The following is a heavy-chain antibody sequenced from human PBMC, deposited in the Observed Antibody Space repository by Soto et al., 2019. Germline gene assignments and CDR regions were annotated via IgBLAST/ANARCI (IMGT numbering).Heavy chain of an antibody. J-gene: IGHJ4*02. Sequence: SQTLSLTCVISGDSVSSNGACWNWIRQSPSRGLQWLGRIYYRSKWFHDYAASVESRMAINPDTSRNQFSLQLNYVTPEDTAVYYCARDRYSSSWYSDWGQGTLVTVSS. CDR3: ARDRYSSSWYSD. CDR2: IYYRSKWFH. D-gene: IGHD6-13*01. V-gene: IGHV6-1*01. CDR1: GDSVSSNGAC.